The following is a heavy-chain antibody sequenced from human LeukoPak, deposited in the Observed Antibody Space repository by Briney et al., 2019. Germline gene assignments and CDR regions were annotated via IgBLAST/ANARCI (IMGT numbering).Heavy chain of an antibody. Sequence: GGSLRLSCAASGFTFSSYAMHWVRQAPGKGLEWVAVISYDGSNKYYADSVKGRFTISRDNSKNTLYLQMNSLRAEDTAVYYCAREYSLGAYYYYGMDVWGQGTRSPSP. CDR1: GFTFSSYA. J-gene: IGHJ6*02. CDR2: ISYDGSNK. V-gene: IGHV3-30-3*01. D-gene: IGHD6-13*01. CDR3: AREYSLGAYYYYGMDV.